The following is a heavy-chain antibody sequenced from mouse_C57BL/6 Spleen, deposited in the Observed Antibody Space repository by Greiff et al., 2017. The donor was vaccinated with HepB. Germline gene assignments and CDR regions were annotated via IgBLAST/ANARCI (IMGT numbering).Heavy chain of an antibody. V-gene: IGHV1-81*01. CDR2: IYPRSGNT. CDR1: GYTFTSYG. CDR3: ARNGELPRSPYFDY. J-gene: IGHJ2*01. D-gene: IGHD2-1*01. Sequence: VQLQQSGAELARPGASVKLSCKASGYTFTSYGISWVKQRTGQGLEWIGEIYPRSGNTYYNEKFKGKATLTADKSSSTAYMELRSLTSEDSAVYFCARNGELPRSPYFDYWGQGTTLTVSS.